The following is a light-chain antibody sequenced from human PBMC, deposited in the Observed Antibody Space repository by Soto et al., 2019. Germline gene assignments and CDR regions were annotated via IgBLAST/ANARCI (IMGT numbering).Light chain of an antibody. Sequence: QSVLTQPPSASGTPGQRVTISCSGSSSNFGSNYVYWYQQLPGTAPKLLMYRNNKRPSGVPDRFSGSKSGTSASLAISGLRSEDEADYYCAAWDDSLSGSYVFGTGTKVTDL. V-gene: IGLV1-47*01. CDR2: RNN. CDR1: SSNFGSNY. CDR3: AAWDDSLSGSYV. J-gene: IGLJ1*01.